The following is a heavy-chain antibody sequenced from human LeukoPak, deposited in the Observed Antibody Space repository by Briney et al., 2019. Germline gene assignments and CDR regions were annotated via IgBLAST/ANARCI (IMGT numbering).Heavy chain of an antibody. D-gene: IGHD4-23*01. CDR3: ARLTVVTHYADY. Sequence: SETLSLTCTVSGGSISSNNYYWGWIRQPPGKGLEWIASVYFSGKTYYNPSLKSRVTISVDTSKNQFSLKLSSVTAADTAVYYCARLTVVTHYADYWGQGTLVTVSS. J-gene: IGHJ4*02. V-gene: IGHV4-39*07. CDR1: GGSISSNNYY. CDR2: VYFSGKT.